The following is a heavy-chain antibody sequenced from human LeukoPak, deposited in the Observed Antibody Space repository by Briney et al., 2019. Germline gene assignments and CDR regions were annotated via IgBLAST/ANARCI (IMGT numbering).Heavy chain of an antibody. CDR1: GFTFSSYW. D-gene: IGHD6-13*01. J-gene: IGHJ6*03. CDR3: AKDATAVPGTVYMDV. CDR2: IKQDGSEK. Sequence: GGSLRLSCAASGFTFSSYWMSWVRQAPGKGLEWVANIKQDGSEKYYVDSVKGRFTISRDNAKNSLYLQMNSLRAEDTALYYCAKDATAVPGTVYMDVWGKGTTVTISS. V-gene: IGHV3-7*01.